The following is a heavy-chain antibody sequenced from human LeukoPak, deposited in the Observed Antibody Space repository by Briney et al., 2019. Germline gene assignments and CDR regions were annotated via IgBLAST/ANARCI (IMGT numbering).Heavy chain of an antibody. CDR2: IWFDGSNT. CDR1: GFTFSSYG. D-gene: IGHD5-18*01. Sequence: SGGSLRLSCTASGFTFSSYGMHWVRQAPGKGLEWVAVIWFDGSNTYYADSVKGRFSISRDNAKNSLYLQMNSLRAEDTAVYYCARNTDTAMVKVPHILGYYYGMDVWGQGTTVTVSS. V-gene: IGHV3-33*01. CDR3: ARNTDTAMVKVPHILGYYYGMDV. J-gene: IGHJ6*02.